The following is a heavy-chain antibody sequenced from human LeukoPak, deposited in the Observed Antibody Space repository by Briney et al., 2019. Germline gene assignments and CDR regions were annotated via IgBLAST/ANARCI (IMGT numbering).Heavy chain of an antibody. V-gene: IGHV3-23*01. J-gene: IGHJ1*01. CDR1: GFTFSTYA. CDR2: ISASGAST. Sequence: GGSLRLPCAASGFTFSTYAMRWVRQTLEKGLGWVSSISASGASTYSADSGNARFTTSRDNPKSTLSPQMNRLRAPDTAIYYCAKARGFAEYFPLSYWGQATLVTVSS. CDR3: AKARGFAEYFPLSY. D-gene: IGHD3-10*01.